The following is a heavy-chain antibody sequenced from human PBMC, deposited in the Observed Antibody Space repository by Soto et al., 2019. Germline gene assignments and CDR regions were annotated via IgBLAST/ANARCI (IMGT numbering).Heavy chain of an antibody. Sequence: GGSLRLSCAASGFTFGSYGMQWVRQAPGKGLEWVSAIWYDGTNEYYADSVKGRFTISRDNSQNTLYLQMNSLRAEDTAVYYCAKGEVRGIIPSYFDYWGLGTLVTVSS. CDR1: GFTFGSYG. D-gene: IGHD3-10*01. V-gene: IGHV3-30*02. J-gene: IGHJ4*02. CDR3: AKGEVRGIIPSYFDY. CDR2: IWYDGTNE.